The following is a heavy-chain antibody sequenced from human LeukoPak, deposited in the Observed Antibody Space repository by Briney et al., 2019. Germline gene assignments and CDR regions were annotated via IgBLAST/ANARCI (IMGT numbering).Heavy chain of an antibody. Sequence: GGSLRLSCAASGLNFSLYWMSWVRQAPGKGLEWVANINQDGSEKYYVDSVKGRFIISRDNAKTSVYLQMNNLSPEDTAVYYCKSGTGLGLFWGQGGLVTVSS. D-gene: IGHD3-16*01. V-gene: IGHV3-7*01. CDR2: INQDGSEK. CDR1: GLNFSLYW. J-gene: IGHJ4*02. CDR3: KSGTGLGLF.